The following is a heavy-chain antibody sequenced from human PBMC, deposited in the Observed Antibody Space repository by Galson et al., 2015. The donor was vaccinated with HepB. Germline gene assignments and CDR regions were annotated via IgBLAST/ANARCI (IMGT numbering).Heavy chain of an antibody. D-gene: IGHD3-10*01. J-gene: IGHJ3*02. CDR3: AREMNIPPTSGSNDNAFDI. Sequence: SVKVSCKASGYNFIDYYIHWVRRVPGQGLEWMGWIKTISGGTNFAQNFADRAFLTRDTSTDTAYMELTSLKSDDTAIYFCAREMNIPPTSGSNDNAFDIWGQGTLVTVSS. CDR1: GYNFIDYY. V-gene: IGHV1-2*02. CDR2: IKTISGGT.